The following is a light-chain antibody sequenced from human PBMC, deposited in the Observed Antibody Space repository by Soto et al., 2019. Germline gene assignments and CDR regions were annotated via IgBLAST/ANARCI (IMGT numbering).Light chain of an antibody. J-gene: IGKJ1*01. CDR2: GAS. CDR3: KQYGSSRT. Sequence: EILMTQSPATLSLSPGGIATLSCRASQSISDTLAWYQQKPGQAPRLLIYGASSRATGIQDRFSGSGSGTDFTLTISRLEPEDFEVYYCKQYGSSRTFGQGTTVDIK. CDR1: QSISDT. V-gene: IGKV3-20*01.